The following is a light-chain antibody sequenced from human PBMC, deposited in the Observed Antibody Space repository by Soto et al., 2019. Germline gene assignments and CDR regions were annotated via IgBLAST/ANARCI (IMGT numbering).Light chain of an antibody. J-gene: IGKJ1*01. CDR1: LNVATN. V-gene: IGKV3-15*01. Sequence: TVMTQSPATLSMSPGDRAALSCRASLNVATNMAWYQQKPGQAPRLLIYGASIRATGVPARFTGSGSGTEFTLTINNLQSEDFAVYYCHQYNTGLRTFGRGKRVEV. CDR2: GAS. CDR3: HQYNTGLRT.